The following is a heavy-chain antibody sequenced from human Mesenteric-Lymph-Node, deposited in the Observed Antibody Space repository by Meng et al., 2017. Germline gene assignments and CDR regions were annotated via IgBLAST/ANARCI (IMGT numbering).Heavy chain of an antibody. V-gene: IGHV3-30*18. D-gene: IGHD6-19*01. J-gene: IGHJ4*02. CDR2: ISYDGSNK. CDR3: AKRVEYSSGWYFDY. CDR1: AFAFSNYA. Sequence: GESLKISCAASAFAFSNYAMTWVRQAPGKGLEWVAVISYDGSNKYYADSVKGRFTISRDNSKNTLYLQMNSLRAEDTAVYYCAKRVEYSSGWYFDYWGQGTLIAVSS.